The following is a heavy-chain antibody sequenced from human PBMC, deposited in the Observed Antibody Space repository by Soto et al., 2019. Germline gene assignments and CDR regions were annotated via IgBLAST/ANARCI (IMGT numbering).Heavy chain of an antibody. D-gene: IGHD2-21*02. CDR1: GGTFSSYA. Sequence: VASVKVSCKASGGTFSSYAISWVRQAPGQGLEWMGGIIPIFGTANYAQKFQGRVTITADESTSTAYMELSSLRSEDTAVYYCARNPYYCGGDCRRAYFDYWGQGTLVTVSS. CDR3: ARNPYYCGGDCRRAYFDY. J-gene: IGHJ4*02. CDR2: IIPIFGTA. V-gene: IGHV1-69*13.